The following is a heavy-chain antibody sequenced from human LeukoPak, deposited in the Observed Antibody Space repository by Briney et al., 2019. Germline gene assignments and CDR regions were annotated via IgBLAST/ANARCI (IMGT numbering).Heavy chain of an antibody. V-gene: IGHV4-61*01. D-gene: IGHD6-13*01. CDR1: GGSISSSSYY. Sequence: SETLSLTCTVSGGSISSSSYYWGWIRQPPGKGLEWIGYIYYSGSTNYNPSLKSRVTISVDTSKNQFSLKLSSVTAADTAVYYCAREGIAAAGGHDAFDIWGQGTMVTVSS. J-gene: IGHJ3*02. CDR3: AREGIAAAGGHDAFDI. CDR2: IYYSGST.